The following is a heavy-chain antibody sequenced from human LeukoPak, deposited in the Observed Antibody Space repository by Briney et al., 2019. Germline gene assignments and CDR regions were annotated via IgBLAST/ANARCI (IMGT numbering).Heavy chain of an antibody. D-gene: IGHD2-2*02. CDR2: ISHSGST. Sequence: SETLSLTCAVYGGSFSGYYWSWIRQPPGKGLEWIGEISHSGSTNYNPSLKSRVTISVDTSKNQFSLKLSSVTAADTAVYYCARVAPGYCSSTSCYTGGATGWFDPWGQGTLVTVSS. CDR1: GGSFSGYY. CDR3: ARVAPGYCSSTSCYTGGATGWFDP. V-gene: IGHV4-34*01. J-gene: IGHJ5*02.